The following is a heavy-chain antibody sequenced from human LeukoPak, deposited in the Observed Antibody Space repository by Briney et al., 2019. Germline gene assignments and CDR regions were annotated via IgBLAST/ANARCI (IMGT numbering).Heavy chain of an antibody. J-gene: IGHJ4*02. CDR1: GGSINNDY. CDR2: VYYSGGT. Sequence: PSETLSLTCAVSGGSINNDYWGWIRQPPGEGLEWIGYVYYSGGTNYNPSLKSRVTISVDTSKNQFSLKLSSVTAADPAVYYCARGGATEEDWGQGTLVTVSS. CDR3: ARGGATEED. D-gene: IGHD5-12*01. V-gene: IGHV4-59*01.